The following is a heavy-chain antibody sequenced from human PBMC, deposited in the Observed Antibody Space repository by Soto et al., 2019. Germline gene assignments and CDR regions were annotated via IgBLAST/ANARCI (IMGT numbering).Heavy chain of an antibody. CDR2: IYTSGST. J-gene: IGHJ4*02. Sequence: SETLSLTCTVSGASISCSYWSWIRQPAGKGLEWIGRIYTSGSTNYNPSLKSRVTMSVDTSKNQFSLKLSSVTAADTAVYYCARGPDCSGGSCSGYYFDYWGQGTLVTVSS. CDR3: ARGPDCSGGSCSGYYFDY. D-gene: IGHD2-15*01. V-gene: IGHV4-4*07. CDR1: GASISCSY.